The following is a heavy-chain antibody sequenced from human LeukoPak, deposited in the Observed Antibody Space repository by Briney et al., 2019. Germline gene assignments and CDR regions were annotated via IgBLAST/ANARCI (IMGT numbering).Heavy chain of an antibody. CDR3: ARGHQTQLRFTGGLAY. Sequence: SETLSLTCTVSGGSISSSSYYWSWIRQPPGKGLERIGYIYYSGSTNYNPSLKSRVTISVDTSKNQFSLKLSSVTAADTAVYYCARGHQTQLRFTGGLAYWGQGALVTVSS. V-gene: IGHV4-61*01. D-gene: IGHD3-10*01. CDR1: GGSISSSSYY. J-gene: IGHJ4*02. CDR2: IYYSGST.